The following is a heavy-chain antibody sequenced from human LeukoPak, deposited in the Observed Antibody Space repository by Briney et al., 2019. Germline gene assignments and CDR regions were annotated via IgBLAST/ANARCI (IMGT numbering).Heavy chain of an antibody. J-gene: IGHJ4*02. V-gene: IGHV4-59*01. CDR3: GRTEYYFDY. Sequence: SETLSLTCTVSGGSISTYYWSWIRQPPGRGLEWIGYIYYSGSTNYNPSPKSRLTISVDTSKNQFSLKLSSVTAADTAVYYCGRTEYYFDYWGQGTLVTVSS. CDR1: GGSISTYY. D-gene: IGHD3-10*01. CDR2: IYYSGST.